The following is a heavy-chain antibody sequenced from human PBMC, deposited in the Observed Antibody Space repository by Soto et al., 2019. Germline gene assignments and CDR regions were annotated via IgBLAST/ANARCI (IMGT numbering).Heavy chain of an antibody. Sequence: SETLSLTCTVSGCSISSGDYYWSWIRQPPGKGLEWIGYIYYSGSTYYNPSLKSRVTISVDTSKNQFSLKLDSVTAADTAVYYCARLGGSYQAYDSWGQGTLVTVSS. CDR2: IYYSGST. V-gene: IGHV4-30-4*01. CDR3: ARLGGSYQAYDS. CDR1: GCSISSGDYY. J-gene: IGHJ4*02. D-gene: IGHD3-22*01.